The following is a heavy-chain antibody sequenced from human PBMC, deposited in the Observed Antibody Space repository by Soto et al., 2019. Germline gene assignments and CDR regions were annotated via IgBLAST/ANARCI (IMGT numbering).Heavy chain of an antibody. CDR2: IRSKAYGGTT. D-gene: IGHD2-15*01. V-gene: IGHV3-49*03. J-gene: IGHJ3*02. Sequence: GGSLRLSCTASGFTFGDYAMSWFRQAPGKGLEWVGFIRSKAYGGTTEYAASVKGRFTISRDDSKSIAYLQMNSLKTEDTAVYYCTRESDHIVVVVAAKGRDAFDIWGQGTMVTVSS. CDR1: GFTFGDYA. CDR3: TRESDHIVVVVAAKGRDAFDI.